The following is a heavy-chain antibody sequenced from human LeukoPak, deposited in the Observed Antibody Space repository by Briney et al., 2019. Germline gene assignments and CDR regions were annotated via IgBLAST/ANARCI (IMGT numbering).Heavy chain of an antibody. CDR1: GFTFSSYA. Sequence: GRSLRLSCAASGFTFSSYAMHCVRQAPGKGLEWVAVMSYDGSSEYYADSVKGRFTISRDNSKNTLYLQMNSLRAEDTGVYYCARGIYSSGPDAFDIWGQGTMVTVSS. CDR3: ARGIYSSGPDAFDI. J-gene: IGHJ3*02. V-gene: IGHV3-30-3*01. CDR2: MSYDGSSE. D-gene: IGHD3-10*01.